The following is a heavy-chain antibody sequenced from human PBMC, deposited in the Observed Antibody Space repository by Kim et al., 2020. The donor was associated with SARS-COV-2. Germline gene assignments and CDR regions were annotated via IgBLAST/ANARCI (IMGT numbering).Heavy chain of an antibody. CDR1: GFTFNKYW. CDR3: ARNLKEYSPVSVRRHTFRSANCGLGV. J-gene: IGHJ6*02. Sequence: GGSLRLSCAASGFTFNKYWMSWVRQAPGKGLEWVANIKHEGIEKNYVDSVKGRFTISRDNAKDSLFLQMHSLRAEDTALYYCARNLKEYSPVSVRRHTFRSANCGLGVCGQGPSVT. CDR2: IKHEGIEK. V-gene: IGHV3-7*01. D-gene: IGHD4-4*01.